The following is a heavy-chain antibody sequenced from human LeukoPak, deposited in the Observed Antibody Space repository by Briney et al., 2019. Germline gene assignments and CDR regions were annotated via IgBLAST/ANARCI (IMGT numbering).Heavy chain of an antibody. J-gene: IGHJ5*02. V-gene: IGHV5-10-1*01. Sequence: GESLRISCKGSGAIFTSYWISVVRQMPGKGLEWMGRIDPSDSYTNYSPSFQGHVTISADKSLSTAYLQWSSLQASDTAIYSCARPPGYYDSIGRWFDRGGQGTLVTVSS. CDR2: IDPSDSYT. CDR1: GAIFTSYW. D-gene: IGHD3-22*01. CDR3: ARPPGYYDSIGRWFDR.